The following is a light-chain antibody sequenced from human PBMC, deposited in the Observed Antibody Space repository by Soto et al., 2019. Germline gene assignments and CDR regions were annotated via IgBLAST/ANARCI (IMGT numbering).Light chain of an antibody. V-gene: IGKV3-20*01. CDR1: QGVTSSY. Sequence: EMVLTQSPGTRSLSPGERATLSCRASQGVTSSYLAWYQHKPGQAPRLLSDGASIRATGIPDRFSGSGSGKEFTLNLSRLEPEDFAVYSCQHYDSSPLTFGGGTQVEIK. CDR2: GAS. CDR3: QHYDSSPLT. J-gene: IGKJ4*01.